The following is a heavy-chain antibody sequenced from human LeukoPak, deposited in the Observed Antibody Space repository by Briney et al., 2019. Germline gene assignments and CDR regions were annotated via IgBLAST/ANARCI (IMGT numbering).Heavy chain of an antibody. CDR2: ISYDGSNK. J-gene: IGHJ4*02. CDR3: ARGRSWFRNY. D-gene: IGHD6-13*01. CDR1: GLTFSSYA. Sequence: GGSLRLSCAASGLTFSSYAMHWVRQAPGKGLEWVAVISYDGSNKYYADSVKGRFTISRDNSKNTLYLQVNSLRSEDTAVYYCARGRSWFRNYWGQGTLVTVSS. V-gene: IGHV3-30-3*01.